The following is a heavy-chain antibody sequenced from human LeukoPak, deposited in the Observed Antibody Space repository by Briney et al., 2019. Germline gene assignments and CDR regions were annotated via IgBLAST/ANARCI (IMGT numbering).Heavy chain of an antibody. CDR2: ISAYNSNT. CDR3: ARDEYYYDSSSLRY. V-gene: IGHV1-18*01. D-gene: IGHD3-22*01. J-gene: IGHJ4*02. CDR1: GYTFTSYG. Sequence: ASVKVSCKASGYTFTSYGISWVRQAPGQGLEWMGWISAYNSNTNYAQKLQGRVTMTTDTSTSTAYMELRSLRSDDTAVYYCARDEYYYDSSSLRYWGQGTLVTVSS.